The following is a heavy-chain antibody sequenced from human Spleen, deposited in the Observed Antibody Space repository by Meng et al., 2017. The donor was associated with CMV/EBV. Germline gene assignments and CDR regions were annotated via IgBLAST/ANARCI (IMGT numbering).Heavy chain of an antibody. CDR1: GGSISSSSYY. V-gene: IGHV4-39*01. CDR2: VYSGGTT. Sequence: SETLSLTCTVSGGSISSSSYYWGWIRQTPGRELEWIGNVYSGGTTYYYPSLESRVTISIDTSKNQFSLKVNSVTAADTAVYYCARVRGVFRFLVDSWGQGTLVTASS. J-gene: IGHJ4*02. D-gene: IGHD3-3*01. CDR3: ARVRGVFRFLVDS.